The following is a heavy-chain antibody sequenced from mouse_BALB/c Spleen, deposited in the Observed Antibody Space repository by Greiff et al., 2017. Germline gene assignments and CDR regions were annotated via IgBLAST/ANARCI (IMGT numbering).Heavy chain of an antibody. Sequence: EVQLQQSGPELVKPGASVKMSCKASGYTFTSYVMHWVKQKPGQGLEWIGYINPYNDGTKYNEKFKGKATLTSDKSSSTAYMELSSLTSEDSAVYYCARGVHQDYYAMDYWGQGTSVTVSS. CDR3: ARGVHQDYYAMDY. CDR1: GYTFTSYV. J-gene: IGHJ4*01. CDR2: INPYNDGT. V-gene: IGHV1-14*01.